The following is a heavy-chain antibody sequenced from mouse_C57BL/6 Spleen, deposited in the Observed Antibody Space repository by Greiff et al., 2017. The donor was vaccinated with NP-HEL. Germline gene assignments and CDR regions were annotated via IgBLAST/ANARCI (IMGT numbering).Heavy chain of an antibody. D-gene: IGHD4-1*01. CDR2: IDPSDSDT. CDR3: AICGGTDWFAY. V-gene: IGHV1-74*01. Sequence: QVQLQQPGAELVKPGASVKVSCKASGYTSYWMHWVKQRPGQGLEWIGRIDPSDSDTNYNQKFKGKATLTVDKSSSTAYMQLSSLTSEDSAVYYCAICGGTDWFAYWGHGTLVTVSA. J-gene: IGHJ3*01. CDR1: GYTSYW.